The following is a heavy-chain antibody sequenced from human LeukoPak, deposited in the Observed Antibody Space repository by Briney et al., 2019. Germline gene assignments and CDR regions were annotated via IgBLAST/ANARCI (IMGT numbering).Heavy chain of an antibody. J-gene: IGHJ4*02. CDR1: GGSISSYY. Sequence: PSETLSLTCTVSGGSISSYYWSWLRQPPGKGLEWLGYIFYSGSTNYNPSLKSRVTISVDTSKNQFSLKLSSVTAADTAVYYCATVAAAATNWGQGTLVTVSS. V-gene: IGHV4-59*01. CDR3: ATVAAAATN. CDR2: IFYSGST. D-gene: IGHD6-13*01.